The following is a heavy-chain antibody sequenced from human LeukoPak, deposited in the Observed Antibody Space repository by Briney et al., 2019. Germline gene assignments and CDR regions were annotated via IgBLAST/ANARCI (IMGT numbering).Heavy chain of an antibody. J-gene: IGHJ4*02. Sequence: PSETLSLTCAVYGGSFSGYYWSWIRQPPGKGLEWIGEINHSGSTNYNPSLKSRVTMSVDTSKNQFSLKLSSVTAADTAVYYCARDLYPSGVLFDYWGQGTLVTVSS. CDR1: GGSFSGYY. CDR3: ARDLYPSGVLFDY. CDR2: INHSGST. D-gene: IGHD2-8*01. V-gene: IGHV4-34*01.